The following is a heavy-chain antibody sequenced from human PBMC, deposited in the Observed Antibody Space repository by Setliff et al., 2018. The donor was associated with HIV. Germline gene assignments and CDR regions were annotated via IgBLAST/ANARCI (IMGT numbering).Heavy chain of an antibody. CDR2: IIPSSGGT. J-gene: IGHJ3*02. CDR1: GYTFTGYY. V-gene: IGHV1-2*06. CDR3: ARPAGKGSYYGDDAFDI. D-gene: IGHD1-26*01. Sequence: ASVKVSCKASGYTFTGYYIHWVRQAPGQGLEWMGRIIPSSGGTNFAQKFQGRVTMTRDTSISTAYMELSRLRSDDTAVYHCARPAGKGSYYGDDAFDIWGQGTMVTVS.